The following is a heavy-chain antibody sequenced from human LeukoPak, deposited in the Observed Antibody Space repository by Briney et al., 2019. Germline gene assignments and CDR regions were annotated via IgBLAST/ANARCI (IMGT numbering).Heavy chain of an antibody. CDR2: ISWNSGSI. Sequence: GGSLRLSCAASGFTFDDYAMHWVRQAPGKGLEWVSGISWNSGSIGYADSVKGRFTISRDNAKNSLYLQMNSLRAEDTALYYCAKGKGTIAAAGGPFDYWGQGTLVTVSS. J-gene: IGHJ4*02. V-gene: IGHV3-9*01. CDR1: GFTFDDYA. CDR3: AKGKGTIAAAGGPFDY. D-gene: IGHD6-13*01.